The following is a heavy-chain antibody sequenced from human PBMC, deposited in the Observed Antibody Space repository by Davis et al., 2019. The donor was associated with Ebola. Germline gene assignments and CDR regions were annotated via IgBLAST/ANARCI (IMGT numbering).Heavy chain of an antibody. CDR1: GGSFSGYY. V-gene: IGHV4-34*01. D-gene: IGHD2-2*01. J-gene: IGHJ4*02. CDR3: AREKFDILVVPAAKQSFSMRGGVDY. CDR2: INHSGST. Sequence: MPSETLSPTCAVHGGSFSGYYWHWIRQPPGKGLEWIGEINHSGSTNYNPSLKSRVAISVDTSKNQFSLKLSSVTAADTAVYYCAREKFDILVVPAAKQSFSMRGGVDYWGQGTLVTVSS.